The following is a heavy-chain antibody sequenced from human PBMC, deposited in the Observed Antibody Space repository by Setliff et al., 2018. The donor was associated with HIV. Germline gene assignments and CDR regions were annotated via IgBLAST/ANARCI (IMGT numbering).Heavy chain of an antibody. CDR2: ITQSGTT. V-gene: IGHV4-34*01. CDR1: GESFSDYS. D-gene: IGHD1-1*01. J-gene: IGHJ4*02. CDR3: ATKGWNAYKAFDY. Sequence: PSETLSLTCAVYGESFSDYSWNWIRQTPEKGLEWIAEITQSGTTNYNPSLRGRVTIVVGTSKNHFSLNLRSVTAADTAFYYCATKGWNAYKAFDYWGQGTLVTASS.